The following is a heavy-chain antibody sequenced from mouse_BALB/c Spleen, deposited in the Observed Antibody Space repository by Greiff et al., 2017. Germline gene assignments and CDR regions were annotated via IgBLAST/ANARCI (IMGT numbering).Heavy chain of an antibody. Sequence: QVQLQQSGAELVKPGASVKMSCKASGYTFTSYWMHWVKQRPGQGLEWIGVIDPSDSYTSYNQKFKGKATLTVDTSSSTAYMQLSSLTSEDSAVYYCTRDYGSLYAMDYWGQGTSVTVSS. CDR1: GYTFTSYW. V-gene: IGHV1S127*01. J-gene: IGHJ4*01. CDR3: TRDYGSLYAMDY. CDR2: IDPSDSYT. D-gene: IGHD1-1*01.